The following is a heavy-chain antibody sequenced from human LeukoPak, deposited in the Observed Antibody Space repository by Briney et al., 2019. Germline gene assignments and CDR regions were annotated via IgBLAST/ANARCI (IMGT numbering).Heavy chain of an antibody. CDR1: GGTFSSYT. D-gene: IGHD1-26*01. Sequence: SVKVSCKASGGTFSSYTISWVRQAPGQGLEWMGRIIPILGIANYAQKFQGRVTITADESTSTAYMELSSLRSEDTAVYYCSVPSGSGSYRGGNRPFDYWGQGTLVTVSS. J-gene: IGHJ4*02. CDR3: SVPSGSGSYRGGNRPFDY. CDR2: IIPILGIA. V-gene: IGHV1-69*02.